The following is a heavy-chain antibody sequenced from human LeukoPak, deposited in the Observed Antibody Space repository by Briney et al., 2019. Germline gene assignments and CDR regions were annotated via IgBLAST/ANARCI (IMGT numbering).Heavy chain of an antibody. CDR3: ARETVLTGYEAYSFDY. D-gene: IGHD3-9*01. J-gene: IGHJ4*02. CDR1: GYTFTSYY. Sequence: ASVKVSCKASGYTFTSYYMHWVRQAPGQGLERMGIINPSGGSTSYAQKFQGRVTMTRDTSTSTVYIELSSLRSEDTAVYYCARETVLTGYEAYSFDYWGQGTLVTVSS. CDR2: INPSGGST. V-gene: IGHV1-46*03.